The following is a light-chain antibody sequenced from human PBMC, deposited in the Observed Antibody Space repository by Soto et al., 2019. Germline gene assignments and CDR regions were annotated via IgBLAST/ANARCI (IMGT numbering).Light chain of an antibody. CDR2: YTS. V-gene: IGKV3-15*01. CDR1: QSVSSD. J-gene: IGKJ1*01. CDR3: QQYNDWPRT. Sequence: EIVMTQSPSTLSVSPGESATLSCRASQSVSSDLAWYQQKPGQAPRLLIYYTSTRATGFPARFSGGGSGTEFTLTISSLQPDDFATYYCQQYNDWPRTFGQGTKVDI.